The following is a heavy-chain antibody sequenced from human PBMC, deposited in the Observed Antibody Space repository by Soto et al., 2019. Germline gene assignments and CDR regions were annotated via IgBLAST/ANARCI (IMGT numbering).Heavy chain of an antibody. CDR1: GGSFSGHF. CDR2: INQGGRT. CDR3: ARAELIPAAYYYYYYGMDV. V-gene: IGHV4-34*01. Sequence: SETLSLTCAVFGGSFSGHFWSWIRQSPGKGQEWIGEINQGGRTNCNPSLKSRVTMSLDTANNQFSLNLTSVTAADTATYYCARAELIPAAYYYYYYGMDVWGQGTTVTVSS. J-gene: IGHJ6*02. D-gene: IGHD2-2*01.